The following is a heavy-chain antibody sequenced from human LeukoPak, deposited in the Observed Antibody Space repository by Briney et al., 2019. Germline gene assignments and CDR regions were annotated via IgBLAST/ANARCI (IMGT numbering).Heavy chain of an antibody. Sequence: ASVKVSCKASGYTFTSYDINWVRQATGQGLEWMGWMNPNSGNTGYAQKFQGRVTMTRNTSISTAYMELSSLRSEDTAVYYCVRALKFYDILTGYYMSWFDPWGQGTLVTVSS. D-gene: IGHD3-9*01. V-gene: IGHV1-8*01. J-gene: IGHJ5*02. CDR1: GYTFTSYD. CDR2: MNPNSGNT. CDR3: VRALKFYDILTGYYMSWFDP.